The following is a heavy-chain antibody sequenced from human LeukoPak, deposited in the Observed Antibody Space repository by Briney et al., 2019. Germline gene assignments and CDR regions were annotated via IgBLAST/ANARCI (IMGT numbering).Heavy chain of an antibody. Sequence: GASVKVSCTASGGTFSSHAISWVRQAPGQGLEWVGGLIPVFGTTNYAEKFQGRVTITTDESTRTSYMELGRLKSDDTAVYYCARGKSGYDYGLDHWGQGTLAIVSS. D-gene: IGHD5-12*01. CDR3: ARGKSGYDYGLDH. V-gene: IGHV1-69*05. CDR2: LIPVFGTT. J-gene: IGHJ4*02. CDR1: GGTFSSHA.